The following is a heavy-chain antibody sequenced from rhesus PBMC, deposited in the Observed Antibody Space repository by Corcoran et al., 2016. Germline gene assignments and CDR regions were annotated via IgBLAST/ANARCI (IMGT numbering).Heavy chain of an antibody. J-gene: IGHJ4*01. V-gene: IGHV4S7*01. CDR1: GGSISDSYY. Sequence: QVQLQESGPGLVKPSETLSLTCAVSGGSISDSYYWSWIRQPPGKGLEWIGYISGSSGSTYYNPSLKSRVTISKDTSKNQFSLKLSSVTAADTAVYYCARAGTATVSAFSYWGQGVLVTVSS. CDR3: ARAGTATVSAFSY. CDR2: ISGSSGST. D-gene: IGHD5-12*01.